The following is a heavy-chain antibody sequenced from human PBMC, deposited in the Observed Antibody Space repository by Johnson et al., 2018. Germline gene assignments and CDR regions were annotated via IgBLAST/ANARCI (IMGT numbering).Heavy chain of an antibody. D-gene: IGHD7-27*01. J-gene: IGHJ3*02. CDR3: ATGDSHAFDI. Sequence: QLQESGGGLVQPXGSLXLSXAASGFTLSSYWMHWVRQAPGKGLVWVSRISSDGSSTSYADSVKGRFTISRDNAKNTLYLQMNSLRVEDTAVYYCATGDSHAFDIWGQGTMVSVSS. CDR2: ISSDGSST. CDR1: GFTLSSYW. V-gene: IGHV3-74*01.